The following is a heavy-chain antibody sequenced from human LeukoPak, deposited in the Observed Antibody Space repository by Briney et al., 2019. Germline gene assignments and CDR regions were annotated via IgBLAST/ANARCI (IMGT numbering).Heavy chain of an antibody. V-gene: IGHV3-30*18. CDR2: VSYDGNSK. CDR1: GFTFSVYG. D-gene: IGHD2-2*01. CDR3: AKGVVVAPDVTPFDY. Sequence: GGSLRLSCAASGFTFSVYGMHWVRQAPGKGLEWVAVVSYDGNSKYYADSVKGRFTISRDNSKNTLYLQMNSLRAEDTAVYYCAKGVVVAPDVTPFDYWGQGTLVTVSS. J-gene: IGHJ4*02.